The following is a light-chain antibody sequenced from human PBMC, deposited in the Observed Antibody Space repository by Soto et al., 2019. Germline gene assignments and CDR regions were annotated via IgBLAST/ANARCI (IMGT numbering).Light chain of an antibody. CDR3: CSYPGSHTWV. V-gene: IGLV1-40*01. Sequence: QSVLTQPPSVSGAPGQRVTISCTGSSSNIGAGYDVHWYQQRPGTAPKLLIFGNINRPSGVPDRFSGSKSGTSASLAITGLQAEDEADYYCCSYPGSHTWVFGGGTKLTVL. CDR2: GNI. CDR1: SSNIGAGYD. J-gene: IGLJ3*02.